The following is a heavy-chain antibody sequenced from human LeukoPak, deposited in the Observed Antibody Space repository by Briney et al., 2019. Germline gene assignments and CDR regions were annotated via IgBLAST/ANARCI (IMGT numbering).Heavy chain of an antibody. D-gene: IGHD5-18*01. Sequence: GGSLRLSCAASGFTVSSNYMSWVRQAPGKGLEWVSVIYSGGSTYYADSVKGRFTISRDNSKNTLYLQMNSLRAEDTAVYYCAKSSTRLDTAMVTYHFDYWGQGTLVTVSS. J-gene: IGHJ4*02. CDR3: AKSSTRLDTAMVTYHFDY. CDR2: IYSGGST. CDR1: GFTVSSNY. V-gene: IGHV3-53*01.